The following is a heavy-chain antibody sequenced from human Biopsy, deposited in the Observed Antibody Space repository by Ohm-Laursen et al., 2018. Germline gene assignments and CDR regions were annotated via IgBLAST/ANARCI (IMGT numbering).Heavy chain of an antibody. J-gene: IGHJ5*02. CDR3: ARIVDASMMTSLWFDP. CDR2: IYYSGYT. Sequence: GTLSLTCTVSGGSMRSYYWSWLRQPPGKGLEWIGYIYYSGYTNYNPSLKSRVTISVDKPKNQFSLRLSSMTAADTAVYYCARIVDASMMTSLWFDPWGQGTLVIASS. D-gene: IGHD5-18*01. CDR1: GGSMRSYY. V-gene: IGHV4-59*08.